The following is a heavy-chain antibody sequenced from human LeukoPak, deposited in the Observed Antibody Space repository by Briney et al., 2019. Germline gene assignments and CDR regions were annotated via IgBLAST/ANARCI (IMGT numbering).Heavy chain of an antibody. Sequence: GGSLRLSCAASGFAFSSYSMNWVRQAPGKGLEWVSYISSSSSTIYYADSVKGRFTISRDNAKNSLYLQMNSLRDEDTAVYYCARGHFGVPYYYGMDAWGQGTTVTVSS. CDR3: ARGHFGVPYYYGMDA. CDR1: GFAFSSYS. J-gene: IGHJ6*02. CDR2: ISSSSSTI. V-gene: IGHV3-48*02. D-gene: IGHD3-3*01.